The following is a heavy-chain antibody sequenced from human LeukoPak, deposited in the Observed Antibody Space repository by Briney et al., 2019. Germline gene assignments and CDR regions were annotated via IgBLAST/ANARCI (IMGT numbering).Heavy chain of an antibody. CDR3: ARDYTGESFVDY. J-gene: IGHJ4*02. D-gene: IGHD7-27*01. CDR1: GGSISSGSYY. Sequence: SETLSLTCTVSGGSISSGSYYWSWIRQPAGKGLEWIGRIYTSGSTNYNPSLKSRVTISVDTSKNQFSLKLSSVTAADTAVYYCARDYTGESFVDYWGQGTLVTVSS. CDR2: IYTSGST. V-gene: IGHV4-61*02.